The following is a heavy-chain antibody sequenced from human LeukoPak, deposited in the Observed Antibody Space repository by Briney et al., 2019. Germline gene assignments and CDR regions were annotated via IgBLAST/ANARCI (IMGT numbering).Heavy chain of an antibody. V-gene: IGHV4-61*01. J-gene: IGHJ3*01. CDR1: GGSVRSDSYY. CDR2: VYYSGST. Sequence: SSETLSLTCTVSGGSVRSDSYYWSWIRQPPGKGLEWIGYVYYSGSTNYNPSLKSRVTISVDTSKNQFSLKLRSVTAADTAVYCCVREAATDYYDSSGYYRQTEVFDAWGQGTMVTVSS. D-gene: IGHD3-22*01. CDR3: VREAATDYYDSSGYYRQTEVFDA.